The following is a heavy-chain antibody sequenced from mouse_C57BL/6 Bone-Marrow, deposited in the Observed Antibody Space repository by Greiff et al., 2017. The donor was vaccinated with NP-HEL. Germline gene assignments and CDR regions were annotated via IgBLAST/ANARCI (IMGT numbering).Heavy chain of an antibody. CDR1: GYAFSSYW. J-gene: IGHJ3*01. V-gene: IGHV1-80*01. Sequence: QVQLQQSGAELVKPGASVKISCKASGYAFSSYWMNWVKQRPGKGLEWIGQIYPGDGDTNYNGKFKGKATLTADKSSSTADMQLSSLTSEDSAVYFCARRHYGSSPFAYGGKGTLVTVAA. CDR2: IYPGDGDT. D-gene: IGHD1-1*01. CDR3: ARRHYGSSPFAY.